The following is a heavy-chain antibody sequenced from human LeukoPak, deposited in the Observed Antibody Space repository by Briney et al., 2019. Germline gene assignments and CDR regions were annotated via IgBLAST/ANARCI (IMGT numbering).Heavy chain of an antibody. V-gene: IGHV4-59*01. CDR1: GGSISSYY. CDR2: IYYSGST. Sequence: SETLSLTCTVSGGSISSYYWSWIRQPPGKGLEWIGYIYYSGSTNYNPSLKSRVTISVDTSKNQFSLKRSSVTAADTAVYYCARDGFGPDDYWGQGTLVTVSS. J-gene: IGHJ4*02. D-gene: IGHD3-10*01. CDR3: ARDGFGPDDY.